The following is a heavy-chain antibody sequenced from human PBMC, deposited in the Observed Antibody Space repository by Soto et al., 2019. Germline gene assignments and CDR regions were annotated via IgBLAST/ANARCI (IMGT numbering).Heavy chain of an antibody. CDR2: ITGSGSTT. D-gene: IGHD6-13*01. Sequence: EVQLLESGGGLVQPGGSLRLSCAASECTLSSNAMHWVRQAPGKGLEWVSGITGSGSTTFYADSVKGRFTISRDNSKNTLYLHMSSLRAEDTAIYYCAKDFTAYLSSWFHLWGQGTLVTVSS. CDR1: ECTLSSNA. V-gene: IGHV3-23*01. CDR3: AKDFTAYLSSWFHL. J-gene: IGHJ5*02.